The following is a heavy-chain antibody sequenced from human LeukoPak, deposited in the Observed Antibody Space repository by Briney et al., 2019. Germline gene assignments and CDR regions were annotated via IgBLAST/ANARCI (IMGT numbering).Heavy chain of an antibody. CDR1: GFTFDDYA. D-gene: IGHD3-22*01. Sequence: GGSLRLSCAASGFTFDDYAMHWVRQAPGKGLEWVSGISWNSGSIGYADSVKGRFTISRDNAKNSLYLQMNSLRAEDMALYYCAKEEYYYDSSGYYSGYYYGMDVWGQGTTVTVSS. CDR3: AKEEYYYDSSGYYSGYYYGMDV. V-gene: IGHV3-9*03. CDR2: ISWNSGSI. J-gene: IGHJ6*02.